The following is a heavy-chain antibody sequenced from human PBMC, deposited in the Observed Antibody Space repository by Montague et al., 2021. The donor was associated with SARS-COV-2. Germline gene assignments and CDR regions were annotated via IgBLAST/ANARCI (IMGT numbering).Heavy chain of an antibody. J-gene: IGHJ6*02. Sequence: SETLSLTCTVSGGSISPFDWSWIRQSPERGLEWIGTIYYSGTANYNPSLMGRLAMSLQTSQKQLSLEMRSVTAADTAVYYCARMSMHYVGTSNSRRGGLDVWGQGTTVIVSS. V-gene: IGHV4-59*01. CDR3: ARMSMHYVGTSNSRRGGLDV. CDR1: GGSISPFD. CDR2: IYYSGTA. D-gene: IGHD3-16*01.